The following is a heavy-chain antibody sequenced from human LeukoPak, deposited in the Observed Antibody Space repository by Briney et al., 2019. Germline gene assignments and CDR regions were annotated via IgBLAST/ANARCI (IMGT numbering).Heavy chain of an antibody. CDR1: GDSISSGGYY. Sequence: SETLSLTCTVSGDSISSGGYYWSWIRQPPGRGLEWIGYIYHSGSTYYNPSLKSRVTISIDRSRNQFSLRLNSVTAADTAVYYCARSIYFTAMITGNWFDPWGQGTLVTVSS. V-gene: IGHV4-30-2*01. D-gene: IGHD5-18*01. CDR2: IYHSGST. CDR3: ARSIYFTAMITGNWFDP. J-gene: IGHJ5*02.